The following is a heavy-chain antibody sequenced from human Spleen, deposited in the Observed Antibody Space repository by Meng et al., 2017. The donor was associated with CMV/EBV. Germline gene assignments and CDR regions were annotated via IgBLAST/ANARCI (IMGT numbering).Heavy chain of an antibody. V-gene: IGHV3-7*01. Sequence: ETLSLTCTVSGGSISSSSYYWGWVRQAPGKGLEWVANIKQDGSEKYYVDSVKGRFTISRDNAKNSLYLQLNSVTPQDAAVYYCARDAASGYYYNYGMDVWGQGTTVTVSS. CDR2: IKQDGSEK. CDR1: GGSISSSSYY. J-gene: IGHJ6*02. CDR3: ARDAASGYYYNYGMDV. D-gene: IGHD2-15*01.